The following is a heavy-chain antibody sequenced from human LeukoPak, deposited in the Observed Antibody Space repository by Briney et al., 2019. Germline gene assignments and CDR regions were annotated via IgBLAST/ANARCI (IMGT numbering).Heavy chain of an antibody. Sequence: SETLSLTCTVSGGSISSGGYYWSWIRQHSGKGLEWIGYIYYSGSTYYNPSLKSRVTISVDTSKNQFSLKLSSVTAADTAVYYCARAAVAGPDYWGQGTLVTVSS. CDR2: IYYSGST. V-gene: IGHV4-31*03. J-gene: IGHJ4*02. CDR1: GGSISSGGYY. D-gene: IGHD6-19*01. CDR3: ARAAVAGPDY.